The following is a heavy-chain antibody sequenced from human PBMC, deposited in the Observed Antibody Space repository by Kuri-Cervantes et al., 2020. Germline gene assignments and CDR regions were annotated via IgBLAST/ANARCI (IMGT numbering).Heavy chain of an antibody. CDR2: IYYSGST. CDR1: GGSISSYY. Sequence: SETLSLTCTVSGGSISSYYWSWIRQPPGKGLEWIGYIYYSGSTNYNPSLKSRVTISVDTSKNQFSLKLSSVTAADTAVYYCAREGVAAAGTGFRYFDYWGQGTRGTVSS. CDR3: AREGVAAAGTGFRYFDY. J-gene: IGHJ4*02. V-gene: IGHV4-59*01. D-gene: IGHD6-13*01.